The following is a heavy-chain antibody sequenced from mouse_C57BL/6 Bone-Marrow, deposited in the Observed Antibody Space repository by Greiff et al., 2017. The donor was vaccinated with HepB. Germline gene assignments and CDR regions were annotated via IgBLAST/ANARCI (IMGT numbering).Heavy chain of an antibody. D-gene: IGHD1-1*01. CDR2: ISSGGDYI. Sequence: EVNLVESGEGLVKPGGSLKLSCAASGFTFSSYAMSWVRQTPEKRLEWVAYISSGGDYIYYADTVKGRFTISRDNARNTLYLQMSSLKSEDTAMYYCTRDDGSSYAYYAMDYWGQGTSVTVSS. CDR1: GFTFSSYA. V-gene: IGHV5-9-1*02. CDR3: TRDDGSSYAYYAMDY. J-gene: IGHJ4*01.